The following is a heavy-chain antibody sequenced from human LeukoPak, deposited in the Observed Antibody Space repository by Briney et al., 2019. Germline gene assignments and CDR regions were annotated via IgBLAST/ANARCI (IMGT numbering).Heavy chain of an antibody. J-gene: IGHJ5*02. D-gene: IGHD5-18*01. Sequence: SETLSLTCTVSGYSISSGYYWGWIRQPPGKGLEWIGSIYHSGSTYYNPSLKSRVTISVDTSKNQFSLKLSSVTAADTAVYYCARSRFRGYSYGNPNWFDPWGQGTLVTVSS. CDR3: ARSRFRGYSYGNPNWFDP. CDR2: IYHSGST. V-gene: IGHV4-38-2*02. CDR1: GYSISSGYY.